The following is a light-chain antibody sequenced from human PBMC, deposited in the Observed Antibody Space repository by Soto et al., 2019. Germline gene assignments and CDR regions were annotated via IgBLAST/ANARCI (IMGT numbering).Light chain of an antibody. CDR2: GAS. V-gene: IGKV3-15*01. CDR3: QQYNNWPIT. J-gene: IGKJ5*01. CDR1: QTVRDN. Sequence: EVVMTQSPATLSVSPGERSTLSCRASQTVRDNLGWYQQKPGQAPRLLIYGASTRATAIPARFSGSGSATEFTLTISSLQSEDFAVYYCQQYNNWPITFGQGTRLENK.